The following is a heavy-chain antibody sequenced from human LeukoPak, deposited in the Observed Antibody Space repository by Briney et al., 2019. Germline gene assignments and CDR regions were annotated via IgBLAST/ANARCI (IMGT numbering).Heavy chain of an antibody. Sequence: GGSLRLSCVASGFTFSRSWMDWVRQAPGKGLEWVANIKEDGSQTYYVDSAKGRFTISRDNAKNSLYLQIDSLRVEDTAIYYCAKSLDYWGRGTLVTVSS. J-gene: IGHJ4*02. V-gene: IGHV3-7*01. CDR1: GFTFSRSW. CDR3: AKSLDY. CDR2: IKEDGSQT.